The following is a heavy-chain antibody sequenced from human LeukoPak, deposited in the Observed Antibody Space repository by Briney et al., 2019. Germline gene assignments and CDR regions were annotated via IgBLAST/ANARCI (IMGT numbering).Heavy chain of an antibody. V-gene: IGHV3-33*06. Sequence: PGGSLRLSCAASGFTFSSYGMHWVRQAPGKGVEWVAVIWYDGSNKYYADSVKGRFTISRDNSKNTLYLQMNSLRAEDTAVYYCAKGDRKYSYGLDYFDYWGQGTLVTVSS. CDR1: GFTFSSYG. CDR2: IWYDGSNK. D-gene: IGHD5-18*01. J-gene: IGHJ4*02. CDR3: AKGDRKYSYGLDYFDY.